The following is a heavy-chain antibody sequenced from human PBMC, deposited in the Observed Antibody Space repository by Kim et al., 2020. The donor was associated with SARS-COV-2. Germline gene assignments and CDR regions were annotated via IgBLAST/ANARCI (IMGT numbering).Heavy chain of an antibody. Sequence: GGSLRLSCAASGFTFSDYYMSWIRQAPGKGLEWVSYISSSSSYTNYADSVKGRFTISRDNAKNSLYLQMNSLRAEDTAVYYCARDRGSGYDFTGPYYYYYYGMDVWGQGTTVTVSS. D-gene: IGHD5-12*01. J-gene: IGHJ6*02. CDR1: GFTFSDYY. CDR3: ARDRGSGYDFTGPYYYYYYGMDV. CDR2: ISSSSSYT. V-gene: IGHV3-11*06.